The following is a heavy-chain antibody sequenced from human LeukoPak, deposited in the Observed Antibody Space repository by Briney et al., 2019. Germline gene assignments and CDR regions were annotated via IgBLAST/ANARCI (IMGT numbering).Heavy chain of an antibody. V-gene: IGHV3-21*01. J-gene: IGHJ4*02. CDR3: ARGGYGSEFDY. CDR1: GFSFTTNS. D-gene: IGHD3-10*01. CDR2: ISSSSTYI. Sequence: PGGSLTLSCTVSGFSFTTNSIIWVRQAPGKGLEWVSFISSSSTYIHYADSVKGRFTISRDNAKNSLYLQMNSLRAEDTAVYYCARGGYGSEFDYWGQGTLVTVSS.